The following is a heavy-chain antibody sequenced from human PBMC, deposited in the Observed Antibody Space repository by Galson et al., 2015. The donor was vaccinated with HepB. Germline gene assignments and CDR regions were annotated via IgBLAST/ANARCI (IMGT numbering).Heavy chain of an antibody. CDR3: ARAARIAVAGTPSFDY. D-gene: IGHD6-19*01. CDR1: GGTFSSYA. J-gene: IGHJ4*02. V-gene: IGHV1-69*13. CDR2: IIPIFGTA. Sequence: SVKVSCKASGGTFSSYAISWVRQAPGQGLEWMGGIIPIFGTANYAQKFQGRVTITADESTSTAYMELSSLRSEDTAVYYCARAARIAVAGTPSFDYWGQGTLVTVSS.